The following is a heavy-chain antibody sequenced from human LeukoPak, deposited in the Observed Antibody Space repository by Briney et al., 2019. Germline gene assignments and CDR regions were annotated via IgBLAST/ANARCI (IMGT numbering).Heavy chain of an antibody. J-gene: IGHJ5*02. CDR2: IYYSGST. CDR1: GGSISSYY. CDR3: ARGRIGWFDP. Sequence: PSETLSLTCTVSGGSISSYYWSWIRQPPGKGLEWIGYIYYSGSTNYNPSLKSRVTISVDTSKNQFSLKRSSVTAADTAVYYCARGRIGWFDPWGQGTLVTVSS. V-gene: IGHV4-59*01. D-gene: IGHD3-10*01.